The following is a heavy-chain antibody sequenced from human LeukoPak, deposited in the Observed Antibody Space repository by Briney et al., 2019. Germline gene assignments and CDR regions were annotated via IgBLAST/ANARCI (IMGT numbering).Heavy chain of an antibody. CDR1: GFSFSTYA. Sequence: GGSLRLSCAASGFSFSTYAMHWVRQAPGKGLEYVSSISSDGGSTYYADSVKGRFTISRDNSKNTLYLQMSSLRAEDTAVFYCVKRSYSGTYYYDYWGQGTLVTVSS. V-gene: IGHV3-64D*06. CDR3: VKRSYSGTYYYDY. CDR2: ISSDGGST. J-gene: IGHJ4*02. D-gene: IGHD5-12*01.